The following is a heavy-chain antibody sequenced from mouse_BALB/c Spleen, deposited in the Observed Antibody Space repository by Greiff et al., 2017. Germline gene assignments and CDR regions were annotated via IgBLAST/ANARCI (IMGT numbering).Heavy chain of an antibody. CDR3: NDYDVYAMDY. J-gene: IGHJ4*01. Sequence: EVQLVESGAELVRSGASVKLSCTASGFNIKDYYMHWVKQRPEQGLEWIGWIDPENGDTEYAPKFQGKATMTADTSSNTAYLQLSSLTSEDTAVYYFNDYDVYAMDYGGQGTSVTVSS. D-gene: IGHD2-4*01. CDR2: IDPENGDT. CDR1: GFNIKDYY. V-gene: IGHV14-4*02.